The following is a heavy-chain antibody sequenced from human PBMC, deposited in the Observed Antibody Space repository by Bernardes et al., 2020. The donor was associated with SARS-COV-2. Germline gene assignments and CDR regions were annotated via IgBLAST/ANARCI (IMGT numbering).Heavy chain of an antibody. J-gene: IGHJ4*02. CDR1: GFTFSDYY. D-gene: IGHD2-2*01. Sequence: GGSLRLSCAASGFTFSDYYMTWIRQAPGMRLEWVSYISSSSGYTNYADSVRGRFTISRDNTKNSLYLQMNSLRAEDTALYYCARVTWENCSGISCLYYFDYWGQGILVTVSS. CDR3: ARVTWENCSGISCLYYFDY. V-gene: IGHV3-11*05. CDR2: ISSSSGYT.